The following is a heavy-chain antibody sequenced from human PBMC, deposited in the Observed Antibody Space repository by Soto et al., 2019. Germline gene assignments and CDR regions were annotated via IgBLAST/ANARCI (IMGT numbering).Heavy chain of an antibody. CDR3: ARGGGYCSSTSCPGPIRDYAVDAFDI. CDR2: INPNSGGT. Sequence: GASVKVSCKASGYTFTGYYMHWVRQAPGQGLEWMGWINPNSGGTNYAQKFQGWVTMTRDTSISTAYMELSRLRSDDTAVYYCARGGGYCSSTSCPGPIRDYAVDAFDIWGQGTMVTVSS. V-gene: IGHV1-2*04. J-gene: IGHJ3*02. D-gene: IGHD2-2*01. CDR1: GYTFTGYY.